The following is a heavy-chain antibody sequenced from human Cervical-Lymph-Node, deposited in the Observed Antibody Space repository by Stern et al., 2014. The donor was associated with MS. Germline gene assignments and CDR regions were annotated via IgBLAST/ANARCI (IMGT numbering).Heavy chain of an antibody. V-gene: IGHV4-39*01. D-gene: IGHD3-10*01. CDR2: IYYRGST. Sequence: QLQLQESGPGLVKPSETLSLTCTVSGGSISSSSYYWGWIRQPPGKGLEWIGSIYYRGSTYYNPSLKSRVTISMDPSKNQFSLRRSSVTAADTAVYFCAKLWLGELPESPFDYWGQGTLVTVSS. J-gene: IGHJ4*02. CDR3: AKLWLGELPESPFDY. CDR1: GGSISSSSYY.